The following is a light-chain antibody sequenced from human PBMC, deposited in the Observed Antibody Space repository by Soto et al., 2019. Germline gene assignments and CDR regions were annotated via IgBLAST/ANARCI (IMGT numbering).Light chain of an antibody. CDR1: SSDVGTYDY. CDR3: SSYTSSITRYV. Sequence: QSALTQPPSASGSPGQSVTISCTGTSSDVGTYDYVSWYQQHPGKAPKLMIYEVTKRPSGVPDRFSGSKSGNTASLTVSGLQSEDEADYYCSSYTSSITRYVFGAGTKVTVL. CDR2: EVT. V-gene: IGLV2-8*01. J-gene: IGLJ1*01.